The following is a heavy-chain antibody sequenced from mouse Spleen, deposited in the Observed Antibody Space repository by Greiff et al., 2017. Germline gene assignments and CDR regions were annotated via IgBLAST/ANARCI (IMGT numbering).Heavy chain of an antibody. D-gene: IGHD2-4*01. V-gene: IGHV5-17*01. CDR1: GFTFSDYG. J-gene: IGHJ1*03. Sequence: EVKLMESGGGLVKPGGSLKLSCAASGFTFSDYGMHWVRQAPEKGLEWVAYISSGSSTIYYADTVKGRFTISRDHAKNTLFLQMTSLRSEDTAMYYCARRYDYDEDDWYFDVWGTGTTVTVSS. CDR3: ARRYDYDEDDWYFDV. CDR2: ISSGSSTI.